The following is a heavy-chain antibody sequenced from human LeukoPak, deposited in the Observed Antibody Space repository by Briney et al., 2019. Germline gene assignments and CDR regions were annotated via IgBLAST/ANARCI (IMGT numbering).Heavy chain of an antibody. V-gene: IGHV3-30-3*01. CDR2: ISYDGSNK. D-gene: IGHD2-15*01. Sequence: GGSLRLSCAASGFTFSSYAMHWVRQAPGKGLEWVAVISYDGSNKYYADSVKGRFTISRDNSKNTLYLQMNSLRAEDTAEYYCAAGLGYCSGGSCQGPGYWGQGTLVTVSS. J-gene: IGHJ4*02. CDR1: GFTFSSYA. CDR3: AAGLGYCSGGSCQGPGY.